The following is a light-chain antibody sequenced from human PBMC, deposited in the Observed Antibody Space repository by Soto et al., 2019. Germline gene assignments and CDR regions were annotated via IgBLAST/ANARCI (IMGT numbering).Light chain of an antibody. J-gene: IGKJ2*01. CDR3: QHHGVSRVT. CDR1: ESVTSSQ. V-gene: IGKV3-20*01. CDR2: AAS. Sequence: EIVLTQSPGTLSFSPGERATLSCRASESVTSSQLAWYQQKPGQAPRLLFYAASSMATGIPGRFSGRGSGTDFTLTIRRLEPEHFAVDFCQHHGVSRVTFAQGTKLEIK.